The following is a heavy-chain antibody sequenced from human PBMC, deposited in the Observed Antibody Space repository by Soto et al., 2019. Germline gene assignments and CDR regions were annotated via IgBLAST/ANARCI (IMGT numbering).Heavy chain of an antibody. D-gene: IGHD6-13*01. CDR1: GFTFSSYS. CDR3: AREGRIAAATDAFDI. J-gene: IGHJ3*02. V-gene: IGHV3-48*01. Sequence: PGGSLRLSCAASGFTFSSYSMNWVRQAPGKGLEWVSYISSSSSTIYYADSVKGRFTISRDNAKNSLYLQMNSLRAEDTAVYYCAREGRIAAATDAFDIWGQGTMVTVSS. CDR2: ISSSSSTI.